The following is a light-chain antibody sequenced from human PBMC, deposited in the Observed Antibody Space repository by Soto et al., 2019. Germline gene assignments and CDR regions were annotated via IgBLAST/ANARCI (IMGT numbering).Light chain of an antibody. CDR2: EVI. Sequence: QAVVTQPAAVSGSPGQSITISCTGTSSDVGGYNYVSWYQQHPGKAPKLMIYEVINRPSGVSIRFSGSKSGNTASLTISGLQAEDEADYYCCSYTSSSTSFVFGTGTKLTVL. CDR1: SSDVGGYNY. CDR3: CSYTSSSTSFV. V-gene: IGLV2-14*01. J-gene: IGLJ1*01.